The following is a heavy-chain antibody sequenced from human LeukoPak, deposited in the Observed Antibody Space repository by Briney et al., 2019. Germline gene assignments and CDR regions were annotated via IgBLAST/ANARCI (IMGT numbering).Heavy chain of an antibody. J-gene: IGHJ4*02. Sequence: GGSLRLSCAASGFTFSSYSMNWVCQAPGKGLEWVSSISSSSSFTYYADSVKGRFTISRDNAKNSLYLQMNSLRAEDTAVYYCARGPLPDYWGQGTLVTVSS. CDR2: ISSSSSFT. CDR1: GFTFSSYS. V-gene: IGHV3-21*01. CDR3: ARGPLPDY.